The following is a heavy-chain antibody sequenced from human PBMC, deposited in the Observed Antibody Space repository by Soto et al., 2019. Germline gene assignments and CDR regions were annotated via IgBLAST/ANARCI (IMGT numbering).Heavy chain of an antibody. J-gene: IGHJ4*02. CDR3: ARVGDYAADY. V-gene: IGHV4-31*03. Sequence: QVQLQESGPGLVKPSQTLSLTCTVSGGSISSGGYYWSWIRQHPGKGLEWIGYIYYSGSTYYNPSLQSRVTISVDTSKNQFPLKLSSATAADTAVYDCARVGDYAADYWGQGTLVTVSS. CDR2: IYYSGST. CDR1: GGSISSGGYY. D-gene: IGHD4-17*01.